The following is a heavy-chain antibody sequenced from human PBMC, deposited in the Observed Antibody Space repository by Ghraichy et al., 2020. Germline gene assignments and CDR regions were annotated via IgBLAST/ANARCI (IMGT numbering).Heavy chain of an antibody. Sequence: GGSLRLSCAASGFTFSGYAMSWVRQAPGKGLEWVSTITGSGGATYYADSVKGQFTISRDNSKNTLYLQMNSLRAEDTAVYYCAKRHDNTIGSRPYFDYWGQGILVTVSS. CDR1: GFTFSGYA. V-gene: IGHV3-23*01. J-gene: IGHJ4*02. CDR2: ITGSGGAT. CDR3: AKRHDNTIGSRPYFDY. D-gene: IGHD3-10*01.